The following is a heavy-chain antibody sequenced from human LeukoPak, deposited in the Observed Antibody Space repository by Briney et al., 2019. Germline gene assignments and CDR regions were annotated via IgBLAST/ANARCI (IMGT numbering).Heavy chain of an antibody. Sequence: TGGSLRLSCAASGFTFSTYSMNWVRQAPGKGLEWVSSISSSTTYIYYADSVKGRFTISRDNAKNSLYLQMNSLRAEDTALYYCAKAHSSSWYPMYYFDYWGQGTLVTVSS. D-gene: IGHD6-13*01. CDR2: ISSSTTYI. J-gene: IGHJ4*02. CDR3: AKAHSSSWYPMYYFDY. V-gene: IGHV3-21*04. CDR1: GFTFSTYS.